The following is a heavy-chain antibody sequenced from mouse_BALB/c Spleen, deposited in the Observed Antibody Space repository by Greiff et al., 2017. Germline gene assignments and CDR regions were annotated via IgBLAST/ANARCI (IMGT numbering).Heavy chain of an antibody. CDR1: GFTFSSYG. CDR2: INSNGGST. CDR3: AREHGNYFDY. J-gene: IGHJ2*01. Sequence: EVKLMESGGGLVQPGGSLKLSCAASGFTFSSYGMSWVRQTPDKRLELVATINSNGGSTYYPDSVKGRFTISRDNAKNTLYLQMSSLKSEDTAMYYCAREHGNYFDYWGQGTTLTVSS. D-gene: IGHD2-1*01. V-gene: IGHV5-6-3*01.